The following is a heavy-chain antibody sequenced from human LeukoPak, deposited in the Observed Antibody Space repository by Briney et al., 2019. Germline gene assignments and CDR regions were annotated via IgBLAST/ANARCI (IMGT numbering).Heavy chain of an antibody. CDR3: ARVPPACSGGSCYSSEYFQH. J-gene: IGHJ1*01. CDR1: GYTFTSYY. Sequence: ASVKVSCKASGYTFTSYYMHWVRQAPGQGLEWMGIINPSGGTTSYAQKFQGRVTMTRDTSTSTVYMELGSLRFEDTAGYYCARVPPACSGGSCYSSEYFQHWGQGTLVTVSS. CDR2: INPSGGTT. V-gene: IGHV1-46*01. D-gene: IGHD2-15*01.